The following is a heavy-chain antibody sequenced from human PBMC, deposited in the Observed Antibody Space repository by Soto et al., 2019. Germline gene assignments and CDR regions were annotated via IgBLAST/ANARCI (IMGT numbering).Heavy chain of an antibody. J-gene: IGHJ4*02. D-gene: IGHD6-13*01. V-gene: IGHV4-4*02. Sequence: QVQLQESGPGLVKPSGTLSLTCAVSGVSISSHDWWTWVRQPPGKGLEWSGESHQSGNTNYNSSLESRVTISVDNSKNQFSLKLSSVTFADTAVYYCATRDNSRFYWGQGKLVTVSS. CDR2: SHQSGNT. CDR1: GVSISSHDW. CDR3: ATRDNSRFY.